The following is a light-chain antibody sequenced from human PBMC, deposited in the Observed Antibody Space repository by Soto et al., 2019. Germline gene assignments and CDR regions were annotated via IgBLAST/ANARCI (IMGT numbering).Light chain of an antibody. CDR2: DAS. Sequence: EIVLTQSPATLSLSPGERATLSCRASQSVSNNLAWYQQRPGQAPRLLIYDASNRATGIPARFSGSGSGTAFTLTISSLEPEDFAVYYCQQRGDWPYTFGQGTKLEIK. J-gene: IGKJ2*01. CDR3: QQRGDWPYT. V-gene: IGKV3-11*01. CDR1: QSVSNN.